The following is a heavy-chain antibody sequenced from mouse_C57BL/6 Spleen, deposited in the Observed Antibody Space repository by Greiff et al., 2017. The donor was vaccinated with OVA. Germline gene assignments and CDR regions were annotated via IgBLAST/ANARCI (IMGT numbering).Heavy chain of an antibody. D-gene: IGHD3-1*01. CDR1: GYTFTSYW. Sequence: QVQLKQPGAELVMPGASVKLSCKASGYTFTSYWMHWVKQRPGQGLEWIGEIDPSDSYTNYNQKFKGKSTLTVDKSSSTAYMQLSSLTSEDSAVYYCARSGWMDYWGQGTSVTVSS. CDR2: IDPSDSYT. V-gene: IGHV1-69*01. J-gene: IGHJ4*01. CDR3: ARSGWMDY.